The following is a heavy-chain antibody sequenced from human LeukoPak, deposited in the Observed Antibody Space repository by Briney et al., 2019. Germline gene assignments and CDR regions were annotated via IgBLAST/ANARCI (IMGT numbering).Heavy chain of an antibody. J-gene: IGHJ6*03. V-gene: IGHV4-59*01. CDR3: AREGYCSSTSCYQGGYYYYYMDV. Sequence: PSETLSLTCTVSGGSISSYYWSWIRQPPGKGLEWIGYIYYSGSTNYNPSLKSRVTISVDTSKNQFSLKLSSVTAADTAVYYCAREGYCSSTSCYQGGYYYYYMDVWGKGTTVTVSS. CDR2: IYYSGST. D-gene: IGHD2-2*01. CDR1: GGSISSYY.